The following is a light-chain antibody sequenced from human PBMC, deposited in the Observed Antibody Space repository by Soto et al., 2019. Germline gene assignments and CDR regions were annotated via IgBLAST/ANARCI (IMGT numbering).Light chain of an antibody. CDR2: KAS. CDR3: QQYNSYLGT. CDR1: QSISSY. V-gene: IGKV1-5*03. Sequence: DIHMTQSPSTLPASVGDRVTITCRASQSISSYLNWYQQKPGKAPKLLIYKASSLESGVPSRFSGSGSGTEFTLTISSLQPDDFATYYCQQYNSYLGTFGQGTKVDIK. J-gene: IGKJ1*01.